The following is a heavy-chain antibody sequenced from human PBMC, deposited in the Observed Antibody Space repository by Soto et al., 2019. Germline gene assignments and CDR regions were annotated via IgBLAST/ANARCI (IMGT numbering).Heavy chain of an antibody. CDR2: IYYSGST. CDR1: GGSISSVDYY. D-gene: IGHD1-1*01. CDR3: ARDGATGTDNWFDX. J-gene: IGHJ5*02. Sequence: SDTLSLTFTVSGGSISSVDYYWSWIRQPPGKGLELIGYIYYSGSTYYNPSLKSRVTISVDTSKNQFSLKLSSVTAADTAVYYCARDGATGTDNWFDXWGQGTLVTVSX. V-gene: IGHV4-30-4*02.